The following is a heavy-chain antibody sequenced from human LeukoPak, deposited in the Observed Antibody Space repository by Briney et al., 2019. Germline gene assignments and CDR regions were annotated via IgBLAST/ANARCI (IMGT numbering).Heavy chain of an antibody. J-gene: IGHJ3*02. CDR1: GYTLTELS. V-gene: IGHV1-24*01. CDR2: FDPEDGET. D-gene: IGHD4-17*01. CDR3: ATDATVTNAFDI. Sequence: GASVKVSCKVSGYTLTELSMHWVRQAPRKGLEWMGGFDPEDGETIYAQKFQGRVTMTEDTSTDTAYMELSSLRSEDTAVYYCATDATVTNAFDIWGKGQWSPSLQ.